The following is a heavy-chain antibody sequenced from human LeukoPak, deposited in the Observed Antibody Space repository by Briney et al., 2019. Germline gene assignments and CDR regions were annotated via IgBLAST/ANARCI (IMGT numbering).Heavy chain of an antibody. V-gene: IGHV4-59*01. CDR3: ARDSNYPYYFDY. J-gene: IGHJ4*02. D-gene: IGHD4/OR15-4a*01. Sequence: PSETLSLTCTVSGGSISSYYWSWIRQPPGKGLEWIGYIYYSGSTNYNPSLKSRVTISVDTSNNQFSLELSSVTAADTAVYYCARDSNYPYYFDYWGQGTVVTVSS. CDR2: IYYSGST. CDR1: GGSISSYY.